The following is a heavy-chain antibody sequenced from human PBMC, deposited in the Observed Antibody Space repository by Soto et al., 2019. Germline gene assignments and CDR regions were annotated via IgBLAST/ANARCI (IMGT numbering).Heavy chain of an antibody. CDR2: ISSSSSYI. CDR3: ARDISLSSGYSYGYTVDY. J-gene: IGHJ4*02. CDR1: GFTFSSYS. Sequence: TGGSLRLSCAASGFTFSSYSMNWVRQAPGKGLEWVSSISSSSSYIYYADSVKGRFTISRDNAKNSLYLQMNSLRAEDTAVYYCARDISLSSGYSYGYTVDYWGQGTLVTVSS. V-gene: IGHV3-21*01. D-gene: IGHD5-18*01.